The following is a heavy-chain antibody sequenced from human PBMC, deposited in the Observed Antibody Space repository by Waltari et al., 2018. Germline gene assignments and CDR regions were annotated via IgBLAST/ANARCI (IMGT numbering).Heavy chain of an antibody. CDR2: INHSGST. CDR1: GGSFSGYY. Sequence: QVQLQQWGAGLLKPSETLSLTCAVYGGSFSGYYWSWIRQPPGKGLEWIGEINHSGSTNYNPSLKSRVTISVDTSKNQFSLKLSSVTAADTAVYYCARSEFDGPPFDYWGQGTLVTVSS. J-gene: IGHJ4*02. V-gene: IGHV4-34*01. CDR3: ARSEFDGPPFDY.